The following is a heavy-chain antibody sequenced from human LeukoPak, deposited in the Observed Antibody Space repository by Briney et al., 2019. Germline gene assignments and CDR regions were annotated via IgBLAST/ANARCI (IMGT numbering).Heavy chain of an antibody. CDR1: GFSFSGYG. CDR3: AEVKVSGYDKGYFDY. Sequence: PGGSLRLSCAASGFSFSGYGMNWVRQAPGKGLEWVSGISNSGGRTYYADSVKGRFTISRDNSKKTLYLQMNTLRAEDTAIYYCAEVKVSGYDKGYFDYWGQGTLVTVSS. D-gene: IGHD3-3*01. CDR2: ISNSGGRT. V-gene: IGHV3-23*01. J-gene: IGHJ4*02.